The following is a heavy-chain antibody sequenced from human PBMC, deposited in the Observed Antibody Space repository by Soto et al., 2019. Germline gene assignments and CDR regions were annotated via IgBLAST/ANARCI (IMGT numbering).Heavy chain of an antibody. V-gene: IGHV3-30*04. Sequence: QVQLMESGGGVVQPGRSLRLSCAASRFTFSSYAMHWVRQAPGKGLEWVAVISYDGRNKNYADSVKGRFTISRDNSKNTLYLQMNSLRAEDSVVYYCARALTYYGSGSYYEYWGQGTLVTVSS. CDR1: RFTFSSYA. CDR3: ARALTYYGSGSYYEY. D-gene: IGHD3-10*01. J-gene: IGHJ4*02. CDR2: ISYDGRNK.